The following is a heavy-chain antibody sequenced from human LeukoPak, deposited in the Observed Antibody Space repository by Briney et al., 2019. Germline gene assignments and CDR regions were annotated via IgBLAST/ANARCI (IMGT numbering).Heavy chain of an antibody. V-gene: IGHV4-59*01. Sequence: PSETLSLTCSVSGGSISGYYWSWIRQPPGKGLEWIGYIYSSGGTNYNPSLKSRVTISLDTSKNQFSLRLSSVTAADTAVYYCARDLCSGGSCYSYFHYWGQGTLVTVSS. D-gene: IGHD2-15*01. CDR1: GGSISGYY. CDR3: ARDLCSGGSCYSYFHY. CDR2: IYSSGGT. J-gene: IGHJ4*02.